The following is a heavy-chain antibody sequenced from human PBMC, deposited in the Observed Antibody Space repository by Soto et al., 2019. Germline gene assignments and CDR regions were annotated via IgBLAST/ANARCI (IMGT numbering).Heavy chain of an antibody. V-gene: IGHV4-30-2*05. J-gene: IGHJ4*02. CDR2: IYHSGST. D-gene: IGHD3-3*01. CDR1: GGSISSGGYS. Sequence: PSETLSLTCAVSGGSISSGGYSWSWIRQPPGKGLEWIGYIYHSGSTYYNPSLKSRVTISVDTSKNQFSLKLSSVTAADTAVYYCARGHYDFWSSPYYFDYWGQGTLVTVSS. CDR3: ARGHYDFWSSPYYFDY.